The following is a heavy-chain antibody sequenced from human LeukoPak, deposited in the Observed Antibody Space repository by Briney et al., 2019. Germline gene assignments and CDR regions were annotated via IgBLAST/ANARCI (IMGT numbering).Heavy chain of an antibody. CDR3: ARRGSVVDYYDSSGYYSY. CDR2: IYPGDSDT. Sequence: GESLKISCNGSGYXFTSYWICWVRQMPGKGLEWMGIIYPGDSDTRYSPSFQGQVTISADKSISTAYLQWSSLKASDTAMYYCARRGSVVDYYDSSGYYSYWGQGTLVTVSS. V-gene: IGHV5-51*01. J-gene: IGHJ4*02. D-gene: IGHD3-22*01. CDR1: GYXFTSYW.